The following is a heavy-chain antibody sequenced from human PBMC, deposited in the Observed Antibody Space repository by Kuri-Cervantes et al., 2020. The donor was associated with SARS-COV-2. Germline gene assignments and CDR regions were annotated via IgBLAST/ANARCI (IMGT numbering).Heavy chain of an antibody. D-gene: IGHD3-10*01. V-gene: IGHV5-10-1*01. Sequence: KVSCKASGYTFTSYWISWVRQMPGRGLEWMGRIDPTDSYTNYSPSFQGHVTLSVDKSTTTAHLQWTSLQASDTAIYYCARHRADYHGSGSRYGGIDYWGQGTLVTVSS. CDR1: GYTFTSYW. CDR3: ARHRADYHGSGSRYGGIDY. CDR2: IDPTDSYT. J-gene: IGHJ4*02.